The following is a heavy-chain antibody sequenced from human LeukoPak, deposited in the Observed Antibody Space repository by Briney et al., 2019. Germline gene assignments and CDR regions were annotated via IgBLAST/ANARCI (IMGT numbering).Heavy chain of an antibody. CDR3: TTEVVVVPAAIGPGYYYYMDV. D-gene: IGHD2-2*01. J-gene: IGHJ6*03. CDR2: IKSKTDGGTT. V-gene: IGHV3-15*01. CDR1: GFTFSNAW. Sequence: GGSLRLSCAASGFTFSNAWMSWVRQAPGKGLEWVGRIKSKTDGGTTDYAAPVKGRFTISRDDSKNTLYLQMNSLKTEDTAVYYCTTEVVVVPAAIGPGYYYYMDVWGKGSTVTVSS.